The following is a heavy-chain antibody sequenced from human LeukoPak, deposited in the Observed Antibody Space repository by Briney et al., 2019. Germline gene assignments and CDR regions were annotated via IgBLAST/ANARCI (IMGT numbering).Heavy chain of an antibody. CDR3: AKSLIAARPPRY. J-gene: IGHJ4*02. V-gene: IGHV3-30*18. CDR1: GFTFSSYA. D-gene: IGHD6-6*01. CDR2: ISYDGSNK. Sequence: GGSLGLSCAASGFTFSSYAMSWVRQAPGKGLEWVAVISYDGSNKYYADSVKGRFTISRDNSKNTLYLQMNSLRAEDTAVYYCAKSLIAARPPRYWGQGTLVTVSS.